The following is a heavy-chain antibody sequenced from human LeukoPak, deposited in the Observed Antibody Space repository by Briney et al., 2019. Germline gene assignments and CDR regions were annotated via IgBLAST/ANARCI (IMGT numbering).Heavy chain of an antibody. CDR2: INHSGST. J-gene: IGHJ4*02. CDR3: ARAPTLDY. CDR1: GGSFSGYY. D-gene: IGHD4-11*01. V-gene: IGHV4-34*01. Sequence: SETLSLTCAVYGGSFSGYYWSWIRQPPGKGLEWIGEINHSGSTNYNPSLKSRVTISVDTSKNQFSLRLSSVTAADTAVYYCARAPTLDYWGQGTLVTVSS.